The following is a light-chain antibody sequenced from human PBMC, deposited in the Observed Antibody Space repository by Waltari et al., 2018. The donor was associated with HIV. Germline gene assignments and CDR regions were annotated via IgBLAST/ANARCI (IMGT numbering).Light chain of an antibody. J-gene: IGKJ1*01. Sequence: ATLSVSPGETAILSCRASQRVDINVAWYQQKPGQAPRLLMSAASTRATGTPARFSGSGSGTDFTLTISSLQSEDFAVYYCQHYNNWLTWTFGQGTNVEVK. CDR1: QRVDIN. CDR2: AAS. V-gene: IGKV3-15*01. CDR3: QHYNNWLTWT.